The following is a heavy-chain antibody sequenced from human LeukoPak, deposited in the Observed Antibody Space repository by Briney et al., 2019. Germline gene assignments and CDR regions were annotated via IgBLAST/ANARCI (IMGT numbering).Heavy chain of an antibody. CDR2: FDAEDGET. D-gene: IGHD6-19*01. CDR1: GYTLTELS. V-gene: IGHV1-24*01. J-gene: IGHJ4*02. Sequence: ASVKVSCKVSGYTLTELSMHWVRQAPGNGLEWMGGFDAEDGETIYAQKFQGRVTMTEDTSTDTAYMELSSLRSEDTAVYYCATGEYSSGWYPVDYWGQGTLVTVSS. CDR3: ATGEYSSGWYPVDY.